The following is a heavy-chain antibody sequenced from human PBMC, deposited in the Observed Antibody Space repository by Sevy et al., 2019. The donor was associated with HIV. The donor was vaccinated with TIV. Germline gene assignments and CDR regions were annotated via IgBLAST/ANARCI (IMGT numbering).Heavy chain of an antibody. CDR2: MKQDGSEE. CDR3: VREGLGGYSYSLDY. CDR1: GFSFSIYW. Sequence: GGSLRLSCAASGFSFSIYWMSWFRQAPGKGLEWVATMKQDGSEEAYVDSVKGRFTISRDNAKNSLFLQMNSLSAEDTAVYYCVREGLGGYSYSLDYWGHGTLVTVSS. V-gene: IGHV3-7*01. D-gene: IGHD5-18*01. J-gene: IGHJ4*01.